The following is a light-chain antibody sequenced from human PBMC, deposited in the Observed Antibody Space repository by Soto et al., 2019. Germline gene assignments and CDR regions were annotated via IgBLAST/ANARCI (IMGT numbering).Light chain of an antibody. CDR3: MQGKPWPFT. Sequence: DVVMTQSPLSLPVTLGQPASISCRASQGLVYSDGYTYLNWYHQRPGQSPRRLIFRVSNRDSGVXDXXSGSGSGTDFTLEISRVEAEDVVVYYCMQGKPWPFTFGPGTQVDIK. J-gene: IGKJ3*01. CDR1: QGLVYSDGYTY. V-gene: IGKV2-30*01. CDR2: RVS.